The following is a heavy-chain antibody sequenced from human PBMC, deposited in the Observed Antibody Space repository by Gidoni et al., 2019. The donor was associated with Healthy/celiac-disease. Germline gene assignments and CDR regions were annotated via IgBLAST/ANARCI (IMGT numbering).Heavy chain of an antibody. CDR2: IKRKTDGGTT. CDR3: TTVGGVDY. V-gene: IGHV3-15*01. Sequence: EVQLVESGGGLVKPGGSLRLSCAASGFTFSNAWMSWVRQAPGKGLEWVGRIKRKTDGGTTDYAAPVKGRFTISRDDSKNTLYLQMNSLKTEDTAVYYCTTVGGVDYWGQGTLVTVSS. CDR1: GFTFSNAW. D-gene: IGHD3-16*01. J-gene: IGHJ4*02.